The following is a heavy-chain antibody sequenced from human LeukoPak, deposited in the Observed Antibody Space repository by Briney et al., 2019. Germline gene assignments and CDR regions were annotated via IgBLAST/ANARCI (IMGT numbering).Heavy chain of an antibody. CDR3: ARIYGSGSYYRY. CDR2: IIPIFGTA. D-gene: IGHD3-10*01. J-gene: IGHJ4*02. Sequence: ASVKVSCKASGGTFSSYAISWVRQAPGQGLEWMGGIIPIFGTANYAQKFQGRVTITADESTSTAYMELRSLRSDDTAVYYCARIYGSGSYYRYWGQGTLVTVSS. CDR1: GGTFSSYA. V-gene: IGHV1-69*13.